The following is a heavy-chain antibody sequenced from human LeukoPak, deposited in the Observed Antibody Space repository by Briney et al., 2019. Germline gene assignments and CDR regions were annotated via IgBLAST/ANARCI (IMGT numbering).Heavy chain of an antibody. V-gene: IGHV3-15*01. Sequence: GGSLRLSCAASGFTFNNAWMNWVRQAPGKGLEWVGRIKSKNVGGTTDYAAPVKGRFTISRDDSKNTVYLQMNSLKIEDTAVYYCTSHAAFDPWGQGTLVTVSS. CDR1: GFTFNNAW. CDR3: TSHAAFDP. CDR2: IKSKNVGGTT. J-gene: IGHJ5*02.